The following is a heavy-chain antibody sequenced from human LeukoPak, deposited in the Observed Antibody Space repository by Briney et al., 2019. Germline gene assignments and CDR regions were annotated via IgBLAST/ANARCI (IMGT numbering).Heavy chain of an antibody. CDR2: LYSGGST. Sequence: GGSLRLSCAASRFTVSSDYMSWVRQAPGKGLEWVSTLYSGGSTDYADSVKGRFTISRDNSKNTLYLQMNSLRAEDTAVYYCAKDFRYSYGTFDYWGQGTLVTVSS. J-gene: IGHJ4*02. CDR3: AKDFRYSYGTFDY. V-gene: IGHV3-66*01. D-gene: IGHD5-18*01. CDR1: RFTVSSDY.